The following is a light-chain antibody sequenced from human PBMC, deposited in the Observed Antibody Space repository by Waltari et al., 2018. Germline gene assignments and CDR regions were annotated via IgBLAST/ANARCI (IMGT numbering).Light chain of an antibody. J-gene: IGKJ1*01. Sequence: EIVLTQSPGTLSVSPGERATLSCRASENISKYLTWYQQKPGQAPRLLIYAASIRATGIPDRFSGSGFGTDFSLTISSLEPEDFAVYYCQHYVRLPVTFGQGTKVEIK. CDR1: ENISKY. V-gene: IGKV3-20*01. CDR3: QHYVRLPVT. CDR2: AAS.